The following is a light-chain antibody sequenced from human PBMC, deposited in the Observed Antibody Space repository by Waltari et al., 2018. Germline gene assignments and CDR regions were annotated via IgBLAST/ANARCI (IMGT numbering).Light chain of an antibody. CDR3: QQCNSYPIT. Sequence: DIQVTQSPSSLSASVGDRVTITCRASRDIGTYVAWFQQKPGKPPKALIYGASSLQSGGPSRFSGGGFGTDFTLTISSLQPEDFATYYCQQCNSYPITFGQGTRLDIK. CDR1: RDIGTY. J-gene: IGKJ5*01. CDR2: GAS. V-gene: IGKV1-16*01.